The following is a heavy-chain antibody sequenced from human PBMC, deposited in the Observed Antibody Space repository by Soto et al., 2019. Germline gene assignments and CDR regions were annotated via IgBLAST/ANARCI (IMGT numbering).Heavy chain of an antibody. D-gene: IGHD1-1*01. Sequence: QVQLQESGPGLVEPSGTLSLTCVVSGGSISNNYWWSWVRQSPGKGLEWIGEIHHSGDTNYNPSLEYRVTIAVDKSKNQFSLKLTSVTAADSAVYFCARTAYWDDGINFDYWGQGTLVTVAS. CDR1: GGSISNNYW. V-gene: IGHV4-4*02. CDR3: ARTAYWDDGINFDY. CDR2: IHHSGDT. J-gene: IGHJ4*02.